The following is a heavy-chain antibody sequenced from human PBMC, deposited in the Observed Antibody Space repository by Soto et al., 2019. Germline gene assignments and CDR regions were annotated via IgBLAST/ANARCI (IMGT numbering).Heavy chain of an antibody. J-gene: IGHJ4*02. Sequence: SVKVSCKASGGTFSSYAISWVRQAPGQGLEWMGGIIPIFGTANYAQKFQGRVTITADESTSTAYMELSSLRSEDTAVYYCARAGLDYYDSSGYSFDYWGQGTRVTVS. V-gene: IGHV1-69*13. CDR2: IIPIFGTA. CDR3: ARAGLDYYDSSGYSFDY. D-gene: IGHD3-22*01. CDR1: GGTFSSYA.